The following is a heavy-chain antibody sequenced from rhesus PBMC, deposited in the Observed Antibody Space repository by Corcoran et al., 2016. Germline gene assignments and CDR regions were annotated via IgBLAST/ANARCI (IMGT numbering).Heavy chain of an antibody. J-gene: IGHJ4*01. CDR1: GGSISDSYR. CDR3: ARSRGSGWYYFDY. CDR2: IYGSSTRT. Sequence: QVQLQESGPGVVKPSETLSLTCAVSGGSISDSYRWSWIRQPPGKGLEWIGYIYGSSTRTNSNPSLKSRVTISKDTSKNQFSLKLSSVTAADTAVYYCARSRGSGWYYFDYWGQGVLVTVSS. V-gene: IGHV4S10*01. D-gene: IGHD6-31*01.